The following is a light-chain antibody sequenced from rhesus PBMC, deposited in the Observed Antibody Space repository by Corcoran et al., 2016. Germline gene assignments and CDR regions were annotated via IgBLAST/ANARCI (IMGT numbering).Light chain of an antibody. CDR3: QQVNDSPLT. CDR2: KAS. J-gene: IGKJ4*01. CDR1: QSISNW. Sequence: DIQMTQSPSSLSASVGDTVTLTCRASQSISNWLAWYQPKQGKSPNLLIYKASNLQSGVPSRFSGSGSGTDFTLTISNLRSEDFATYYCQQVNDSPLTFGGGTKVEVK. V-gene: IGKV1-22*01.